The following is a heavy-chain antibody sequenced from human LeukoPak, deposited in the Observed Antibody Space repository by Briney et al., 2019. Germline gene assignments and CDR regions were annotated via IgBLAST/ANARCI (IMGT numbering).Heavy chain of an antibody. CDR3: ARGDIVVVTAIHY. J-gene: IGHJ4*02. Sequence: ASVKVSCKASGYTFTNYYMYWVRQAPGQGLEWVGIINSSGGSTSYAQKLQGRVTMTRDMSTSTVYMELSSLRSEDTAVYYCARGDIVVVTAIHYWGQGTLVTVSS. D-gene: IGHD2-21*02. V-gene: IGHV1-46*04. CDR1: GYTFTNYY. CDR2: INSSGGST.